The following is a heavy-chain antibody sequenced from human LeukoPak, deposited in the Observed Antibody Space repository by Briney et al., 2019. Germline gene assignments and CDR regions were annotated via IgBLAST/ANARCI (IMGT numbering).Heavy chain of an antibody. V-gene: IGHV3-48*03. CDR1: GFTFSSYE. Sequence: GGSLRLSCAASGFTFSSYEMNWVRQAPGKGLEWVSYISSSGTTIYYADSVKGRFTISRDNGKSSLLLQMNSLRAEDTAVYYCARKPAARPIDYWGQGTLVTVSS. D-gene: IGHD6-6*01. CDR2: ISSSGTTI. J-gene: IGHJ4*02. CDR3: ARKPAARPIDY.